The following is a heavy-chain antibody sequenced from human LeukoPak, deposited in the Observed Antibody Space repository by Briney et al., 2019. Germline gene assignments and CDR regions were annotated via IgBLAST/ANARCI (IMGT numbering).Heavy chain of an antibody. V-gene: IGHV3-23*01. J-gene: IGHJ1*01. D-gene: IGHD6-19*01. Sequence: GGPLRPSCAASDLTLSSYAMSWFRRAPGKGLEWFSAISGSGGSTYYADSAKGRLPIPRANSTITPYCQLNSRRAEATAVYYCAKEGGTVAGKYFQHWGQGTLVTVSS. CDR1: DLTLSSYA. CDR3: AKEGGTVAGKYFQH. CDR2: ISGSGGST.